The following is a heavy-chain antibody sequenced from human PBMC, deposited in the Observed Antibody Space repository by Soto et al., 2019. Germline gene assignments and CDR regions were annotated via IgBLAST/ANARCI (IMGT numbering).Heavy chain of an antibody. CDR2: ISAYNGNT. CDR1: GYTFTSYG. J-gene: IGHJ4*02. Sequence: ASVKVSCKASGYTFTSYGISWVRQAPGQGLELMGWISAYNGNTNYAQKLQGRVTMTTXXXXXXAXMXLXXXXSDXTAVYYCARSPRPRRYFDYWGQGTLVTAPQ. CDR3: ARSPRPRRYFDY. V-gene: IGHV1-18*01.